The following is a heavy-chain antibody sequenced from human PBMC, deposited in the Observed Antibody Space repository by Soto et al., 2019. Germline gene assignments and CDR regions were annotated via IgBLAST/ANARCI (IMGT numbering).Heavy chain of an antibody. CDR3: AKRAYYDLAGMDV. D-gene: IGHD1-26*01. J-gene: IGHJ6*02. CDR2: ISGSGATT. Sequence: EVQLLESGGDLVQPGGSLRLSCAGSGFTFSSQAMSWVRQAPGKGLEWVSGISGSGATTYYAEPVKDRFTISRDNSKNTLYLQMNSLRAADTAVYYCAKRAYYDLAGMDVWGQGTTVTVSS. CDR1: GFTFSSQA. V-gene: IGHV3-23*01.